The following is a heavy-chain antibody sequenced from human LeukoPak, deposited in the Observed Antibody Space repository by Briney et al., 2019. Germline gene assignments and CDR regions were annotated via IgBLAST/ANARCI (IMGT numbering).Heavy chain of an antibody. CDR1: GYTFTGYY. J-gene: IGHJ5*02. CDR2: INPNSGGT. Sequence: ASVKVSCKASGYTFTGYYMHWVRQAPGQGLEWMGWINPNSGGTNYAQKFQGRVTMTRDTSISTAYMELSRLRSDDTAVYYCARESYDILTGCPPHWFDPWGQGTLVTVSS. CDR3: ARESYDILTGCPPHWFDP. V-gene: IGHV1-2*02. D-gene: IGHD3-9*01.